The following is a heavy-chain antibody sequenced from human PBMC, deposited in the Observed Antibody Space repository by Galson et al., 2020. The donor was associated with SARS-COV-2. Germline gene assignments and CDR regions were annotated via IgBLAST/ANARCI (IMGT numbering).Heavy chain of an antibody. Sequence: GGSLRLSCAASGFTFSRYAFHWVRQAPGKGLEWVALISFDGSNKFYADSVKGRFTISRDDSKNTLYVQMNSLRREDTAVYYCARDGRDVTPDAFDVWGQGTMVTVSS. J-gene: IGHJ3*01. CDR3: ARDGRDVTPDAFDV. CDR1: GFTFSRYA. CDR2: ISFDGSNK. V-gene: IGHV3-30*14. D-gene: IGHD1-26*01.